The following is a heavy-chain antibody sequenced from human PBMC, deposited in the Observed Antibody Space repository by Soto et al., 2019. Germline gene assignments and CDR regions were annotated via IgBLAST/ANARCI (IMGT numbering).Heavy chain of an antibody. CDR3: ARDGIAAAGTSWFDP. Sequence: QVQLVQSGAEEKKPGASVKVSCKASGYTFTSHAMHWVRQAPGQRLEWMGWINAGNGNTKYSQKFQGRVTLTTATSASTAYMELSSLRSEDTAVYYCARDGIAAAGTSWFDPWGQGTLVTVSS. D-gene: IGHD6-13*01. CDR1: GYTFTSHA. J-gene: IGHJ5*02. CDR2: INAGNGNT. V-gene: IGHV1-3*05.